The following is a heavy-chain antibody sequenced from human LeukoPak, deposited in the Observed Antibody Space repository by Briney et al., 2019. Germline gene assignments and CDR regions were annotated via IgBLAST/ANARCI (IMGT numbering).Heavy chain of an antibody. CDR3: ARAGYYDSSGYST. Sequence: GGSLRLSCAASGFTFSSYGMHWVRQAPGKGLEWVAVIWYDGSNKYYADSVKGRFTISRDNSKNTLYLQMNSLRAEDTAVYYCARAGYYDSSGYSTWGQGTLVTVSS. CDR1: GFTFSSYG. J-gene: IGHJ4*02. D-gene: IGHD3-22*01. CDR2: IWYDGSNK. V-gene: IGHV3-33*01.